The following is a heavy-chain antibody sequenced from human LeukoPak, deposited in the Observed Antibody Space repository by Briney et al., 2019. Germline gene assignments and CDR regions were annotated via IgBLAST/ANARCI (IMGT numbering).Heavy chain of an antibody. CDR3: ARGRGGDY. Sequence: GGSLRLSCVASGFTFSNSAMSWVRQAPGKGLEWVSGIGTSDTSTYYADSVKGRFTVSRGNSKNTLYLQMNSLRAEDTAAYYCARGRGGDYWGQGNLVTVSS. CDR1: GFTFSNSA. J-gene: IGHJ4*02. D-gene: IGHD3-16*01. V-gene: IGHV3-23*01. CDR2: IGTSDTST.